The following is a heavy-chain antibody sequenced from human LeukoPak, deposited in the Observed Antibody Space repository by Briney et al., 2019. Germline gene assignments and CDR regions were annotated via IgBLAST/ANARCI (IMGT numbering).Heavy chain of an antibody. CDR3: ARDFSEFRGVIAQKHYYDHYYMDV. D-gene: IGHD3-16*02. Sequence: ASVKVSCKASGYTFTGYYMHWVRQAPGQGLEWMGWINPNSGGTNYAQKFHGRITMTRDTSISTAYMELSRLRSDDMAVYYCARDFSEFRGVIAQKHYYDHYYMDVWGKGTTVTISS. CDR1: GYTFTGYY. CDR2: INPNSGGT. J-gene: IGHJ6*03. V-gene: IGHV1-2*02.